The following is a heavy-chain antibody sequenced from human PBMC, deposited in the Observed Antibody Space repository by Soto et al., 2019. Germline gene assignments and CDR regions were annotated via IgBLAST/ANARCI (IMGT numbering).Heavy chain of an antibody. J-gene: IGHJ4*02. V-gene: IGHV3-30*03. CDR3: ATAPGIVLLPAAMGGDY. CDR2: ISYDGSNK. D-gene: IGHD2-2*01. Sequence: QVQLVESGGGVVQPGRSLRLSCAASGFTFSSYGMHWVRQAPGKGLEWVAVISYDGSNKYYADSVKGRFTISRDNSKNTLYLQMNSLKAEDTAVYYCATAPGIVLLPAAMGGDYWGQGTLVTVSS. CDR1: GFTFSSYG.